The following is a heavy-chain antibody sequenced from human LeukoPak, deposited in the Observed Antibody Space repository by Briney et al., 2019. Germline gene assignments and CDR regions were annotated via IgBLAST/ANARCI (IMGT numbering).Heavy chain of an antibody. Sequence: PGRSLRLSCAASGFTFDDYAMHWVRRAPGKGLEWVSGISWNSGSIGYADSVKGRFTISRDNAKNSLYLQMNSLRAEDTALYYCAKDNRRWLGNFDYWGQGTLVTVSS. D-gene: IGHD5-24*01. J-gene: IGHJ4*02. V-gene: IGHV3-9*01. CDR2: ISWNSGSI. CDR3: AKDNRRWLGNFDY. CDR1: GFTFDDYA.